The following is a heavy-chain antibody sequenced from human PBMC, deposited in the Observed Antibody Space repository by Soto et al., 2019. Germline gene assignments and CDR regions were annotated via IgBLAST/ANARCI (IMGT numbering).Heavy chain of an antibody. J-gene: IGHJ5*02. CDR2: ISSHSAYI. Sequence: GSLRLSCAASGFTFRSFTMNWVRQAPGKGLEWVSTISSHSAYIDSTDALRGRFTISRDNAKNSLHLQMNSLRAEDTAVYYCTRDASRDSSARGWFDPWGPGTLVTVSS. CDR1: GFTFRSFT. D-gene: IGHD6-13*01. CDR3: TRDASRDSSARGWFDP. V-gene: IGHV3-21*01.